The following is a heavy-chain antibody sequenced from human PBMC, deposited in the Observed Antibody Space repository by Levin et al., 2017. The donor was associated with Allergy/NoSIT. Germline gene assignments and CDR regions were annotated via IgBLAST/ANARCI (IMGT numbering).Heavy chain of an antibody. CDR2: ISSSSSYI. CDR1: GFTFSSYS. J-gene: IGHJ6*03. Sequence: GGSLRLSCAASGFTFSSYSMNWVRQAPGKGLEWVSSISSSSSYIYYADSVKGRFTISRDNAKNSLYLQMNSLRAEDTAVYYCARDQFISGYDTPHYYYYMDVWGKGTTVTVSS. D-gene: IGHD5-12*01. CDR3: ARDQFISGYDTPHYYYYMDV. V-gene: IGHV3-21*01.